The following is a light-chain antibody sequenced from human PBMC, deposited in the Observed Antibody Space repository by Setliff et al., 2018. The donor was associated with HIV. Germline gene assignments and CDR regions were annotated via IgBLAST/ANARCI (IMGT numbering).Light chain of an antibody. J-gene: IGLJ2*01. V-gene: IGLV2-14*03. CDR3: CSYTNTASRV. Sequence: QSVLTQPASVSGSPGQSVTISCTGTNSDVGGYDYVSWYQQHPGKAPKLIIYDVSHRPSGVSYRFSASKSGNTASLTISGLQAEDEADYYCCSYTNTASRVFGGGTKGTVL. CDR2: DVS. CDR1: NSDVGGYDY.